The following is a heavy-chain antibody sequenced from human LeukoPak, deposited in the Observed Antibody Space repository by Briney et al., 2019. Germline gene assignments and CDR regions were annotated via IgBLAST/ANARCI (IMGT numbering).Heavy chain of an antibody. V-gene: IGHV1-3*01. J-gene: IGHJ4*02. CDR3: AKDRGGTGDFDY. CDR2: INPDNGNA. Sequence: ASVKVSCKASGYPFISYVIHWVRQASGQRLEWMGWINPDNGNAEYSQKFQGRITITRDPSATTAYMELSSLRSVDMAVYYCAKDRGGTGDFDYWGQGTLVTVSS. D-gene: IGHD3-10*01. CDR1: GYPFISYV.